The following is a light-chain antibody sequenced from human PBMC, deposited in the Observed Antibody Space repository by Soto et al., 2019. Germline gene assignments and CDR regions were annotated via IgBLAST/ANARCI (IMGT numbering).Light chain of an antibody. Sequence: QSALTQPASVSGSPGQAITVSCSGTSSDIGAHNFVSWYQQHPGKAPKLIIYEVINRPSGVSDRFSGSKSGNTASLTISGLQSEYEADYYCNSYTTSNIFVFGRGT. CDR3: NSYTTSNIFV. J-gene: IGLJ6*01. CDR1: SSDIGAHNF. V-gene: IGLV2-14*03. CDR2: EVI.